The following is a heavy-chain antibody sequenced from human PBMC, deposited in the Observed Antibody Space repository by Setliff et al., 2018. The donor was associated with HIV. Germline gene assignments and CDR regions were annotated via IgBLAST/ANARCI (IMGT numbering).Heavy chain of an antibody. V-gene: IGHV3-23*01. Sequence: LRLSCAASGFTFSSYAMSWVRQAPGKGLEWVSAISGSGGSTYYADSVKGRFTISRDNSKNTLYLQMNSLRDDDTAMYHCARDRVISVRGVLRSTFDPWGRGTRVTVSS. CDR3: ARDRVISVRGVLRSTFDP. J-gene: IGHJ5*02. CDR1: GFTFSSYA. D-gene: IGHD3-10*01. CDR2: ISGSGGST.